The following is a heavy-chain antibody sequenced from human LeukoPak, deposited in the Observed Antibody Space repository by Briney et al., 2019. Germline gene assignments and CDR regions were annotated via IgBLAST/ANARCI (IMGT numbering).Heavy chain of an antibody. D-gene: IGHD2-2*01. CDR3: ARGRYCSSTSCYGLSNYYYYYYMDV. Sequence: PSETLSLTCAVSGDSISNSNWWTWIRQPPGKGLEWIGEVYPSGSTNYSPSLKSRVTISVDKSKNQFSLTLRSVTAADTAVYYCARGRYCSSTSCYGLSNYYYYYYMDVWGKGTTVTVSS. J-gene: IGHJ6*03. CDR2: VYPSGST. V-gene: IGHV4-4*02. CDR1: GDSISNSNW.